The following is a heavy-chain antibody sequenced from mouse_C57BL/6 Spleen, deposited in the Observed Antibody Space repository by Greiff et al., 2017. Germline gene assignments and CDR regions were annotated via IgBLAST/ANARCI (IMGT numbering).Heavy chain of an antibody. V-gene: IGHV1-55*01. D-gene: IGHD1-1*01. J-gene: IGHJ3*01. CDR2: IYPGSGST. CDR1: GYTFTSYW. Sequence: QVQLQQPGAELVKPGASVKMSCKASGYTFTSYWITWVKQRPGQALEWIGDIYPGSGSTNYNEKFKSKATLTVDTSSSTAYMQLSSLTSEDSAVYYCARPYYYGSSLAWFAYWGQGTLVTVSA. CDR3: ARPYYYGSSLAWFAY.